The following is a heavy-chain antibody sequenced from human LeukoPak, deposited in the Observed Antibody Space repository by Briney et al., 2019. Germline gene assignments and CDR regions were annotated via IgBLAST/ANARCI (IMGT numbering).Heavy chain of an antibody. CDR3: ARAPHTIVVVPAAILEYYYYMDV. D-gene: IGHD2-2*02. CDR2: IIPIFGTA. CDR1: GGTFSSYA. V-gene: IGHV1-69*13. J-gene: IGHJ6*03. Sequence: SVKVSCKASGGTFSSYAISWERQAPGQGLEWMGGIIPIFGTANYAQKFQGRVTITADESTSTAYMELSSLRSEDTAVYYCARAPHTIVVVPAAILEYYYYMDVWGKGTTVTVSS.